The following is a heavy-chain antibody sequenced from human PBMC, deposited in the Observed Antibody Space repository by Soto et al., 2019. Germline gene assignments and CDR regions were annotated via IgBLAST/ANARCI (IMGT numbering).Heavy chain of an antibody. Sequence: SGPTLVNPTETLTLTCTVSGFSLSNARMGVSWIRQPPGKALEWLAHIFSNDEKSYSTSLKSRLTISKDTSKSQVVPTMTNMDPVDTATYYCARSRGNSLEWFTHDYYYYGMDVWGQGTTVTVSS. CDR2: IFSNDEK. J-gene: IGHJ6*02. V-gene: IGHV2-26*01. D-gene: IGHD3-3*01. CDR1: GFSLSNARMG. CDR3: ARSRGNSLEWFTHDYYYYGMDV.